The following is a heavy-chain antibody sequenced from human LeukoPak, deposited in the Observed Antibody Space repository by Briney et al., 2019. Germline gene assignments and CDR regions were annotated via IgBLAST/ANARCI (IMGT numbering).Heavy chain of an antibody. CDR3: ARFMTTVTGFDY. D-gene: IGHD4-11*01. J-gene: IGHJ4*02. Sequence: ASVKVSCKVSGYTLIELSIHWVRQAPGQGLEWMGVINPSGGSTSYAQKFQGRVTMTRDTSTSTVYMELSSLRSEDTAVYYCARFMTTVTGFDYWGQGTLVTVSS. V-gene: IGHV1-46*01. CDR2: INPSGGST. CDR1: GYTLIELS.